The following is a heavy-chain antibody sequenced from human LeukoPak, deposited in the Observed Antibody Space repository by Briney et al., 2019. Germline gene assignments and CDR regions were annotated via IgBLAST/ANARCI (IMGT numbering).Heavy chain of an antibody. CDR1: AASISGYY. J-gene: IGHJ4*02. V-gene: IGHV3-15*01. CDR2: IKSKTDGGTT. D-gene: IGHD2-21*02. Sequence: ETLSLTCTVSAASISGYYWTWVRQAPGKGLEWVGRIKSKTDGGTTDYAAPVKGRFTISRDDSKNTLYLQMNSLKTEDTAVYYCTREAVTANGYFDYWGQGTLVTVSS. CDR3: TREAVTANGYFDY.